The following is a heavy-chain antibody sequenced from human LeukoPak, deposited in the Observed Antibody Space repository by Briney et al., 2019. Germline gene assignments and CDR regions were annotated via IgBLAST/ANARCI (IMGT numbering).Heavy chain of an antibody. CDR1: GFTFSSYA. D-gene: IGHD3-22*01. J-gene: IGHJ4*02. CDR3: AKGTMDGGQYYYDSN. Sequence: GGSLRLSCAASGFTFSSYAMSWVRQAPGKGLEWVSATSGSGGSTYYADSVKGRFTISRDNSKNTLYLQMNSLRAEDTAVYYCAKGTMDGGQYYYDSNGGQGTLVTVSS. V-gene: IGHV3-23*01. CDR2: TSGSGGST.